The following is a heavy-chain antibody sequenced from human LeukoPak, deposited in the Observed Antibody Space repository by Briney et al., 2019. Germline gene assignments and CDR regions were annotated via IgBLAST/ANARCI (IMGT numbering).Heavy chain of an antibody. CDR1: GYTFTGYY. V-gene: IGHV1-2*02. J-gene: IGHJ3*01. CDR2: INPNSGGT. D-gene: IGHD6-13*01. Sequence: ASVKVSCRASGYTFTGYYMHWVRQAPGQGLEWMGWINPNSGGTNYAQKFQGRVTMTRDTSISTAYMELSRLRSDDTAVYYCARCRGSSSWIDYWGQGTMVTVSS. CDR3: ARCRGSSSWIDY.